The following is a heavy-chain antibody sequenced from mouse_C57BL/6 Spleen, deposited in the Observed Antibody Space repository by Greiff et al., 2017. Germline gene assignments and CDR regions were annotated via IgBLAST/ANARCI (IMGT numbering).Heavy chain of an antibody. V-gene: IGHV1-15*01. CDR2: IDPETGGT. CDR3: TRTYYSNYGLYYFDY. Sequence: VKLQESGAELVRPGASVTLSCKASGYTFTDYEMHWVKQTPVHGLEWIGAIDPETGGTAYNQKFKGKAILTADKSSSTAYMELRSLTSEDSAVYYCTRTYYSNYGLYYFDYWGQGTTLTVSS. D-gene: IGHD2-5*01. J-gene: IGHJ2*01. CDR1: GYTFTDYE.